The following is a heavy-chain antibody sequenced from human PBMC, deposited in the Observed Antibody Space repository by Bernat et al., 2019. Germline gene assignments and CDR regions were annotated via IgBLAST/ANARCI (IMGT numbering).Heavy chain of an antibody. CDR2: ITSIGANT. J-gene: IGHJ4*02. CDR3: TTNWVDILTGYSY. Sequence: EVQLLESGGGLVQPGGSLRLSCAASGFTFSSYAMSWVRQAPGKGLERVSAITSIGANTFYADSVKGRFTISRDNSKNTLYLQMNSLKTEDTAVYYCTTNWVDILTGYSYWGQGTLVTVSS. V-gene: IGHV3-23*01. CDR1: GFTFSSYA. D-gene: IGHD3-9*01.